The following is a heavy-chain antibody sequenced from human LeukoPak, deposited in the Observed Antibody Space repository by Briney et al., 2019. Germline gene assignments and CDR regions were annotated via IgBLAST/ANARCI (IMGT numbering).Heavy chain of an antibody. D-gene: IGHD1-7*01. Sequence: PSETLSLTCAVYGGSFSNYYWNWIRQPPGKGLEWLGEINDNGRANYNPSLMSRVTVSVDTSKNQFSLRLTSVTATDTAVYYCARRWNYGRNYYIDVWGKRATVSVSS. CDR2: INDNGRA. V-gene: IGHV4-34*01. J-gene: IGHJ6*03. CDR1: GGSFSNYY. CDR3: ARRWNYGRNYYIDV.